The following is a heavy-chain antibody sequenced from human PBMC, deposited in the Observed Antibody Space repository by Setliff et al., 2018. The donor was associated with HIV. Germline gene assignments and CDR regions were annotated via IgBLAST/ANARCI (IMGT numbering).Heavy chain of an antibody. CDR2: INTGNDNT. V-gene: IGHV1-3*04. CDR1: GYTFSTYP. Sequence: GASVMVSCKTTGYTFSTYPMHWVRQAPGQRLEWMGWINTGNDNTRYSQKFQGRVTITRDTSASTAYMELSSLTSEDTAVYYCAKGGDRAMINFDHWGQGTLVTVSS. J-gene: IGHJ4*02. D-gene: IGHD5-18*01. CDR3: AKGGDRAMINFDH.